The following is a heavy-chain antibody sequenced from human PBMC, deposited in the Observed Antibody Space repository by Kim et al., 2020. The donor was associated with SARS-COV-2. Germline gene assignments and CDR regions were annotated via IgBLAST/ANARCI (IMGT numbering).Heavy chain of an antibody. CDR3: AKARGNSGSGTYIFDH. CDR1: GFTFGSYA. CDR2: VSGGASRT. J-gene: IGHJ4*02. D-gene: IGHD3-10*01. Sequence: GGSLRLSCAASGFTFGSYAMSWVRQAPGKGLEWVSSVSGGASRTNWADSVKGRFTISRDNSKNTLFLQMNSLRAEDTAVYYCAKARGNSGSGTYIFDHWGQGTLVTVSS. V-gene: IGHV3-23*01.